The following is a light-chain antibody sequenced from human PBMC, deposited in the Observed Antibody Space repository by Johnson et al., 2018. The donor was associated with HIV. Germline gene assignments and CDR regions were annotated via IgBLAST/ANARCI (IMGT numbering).Light chain of an antibody. CDR2: DND. V-gene: IGLV1-51*01. Sequence: SVLTQPPSLSAAPGQTVTISCSGSSSNIGNNYVSWYQQLPGTAPKLLIYDNDKRPSGIPDRFSGSKSGTSATLGITGLQTGDEADYYCGTWDSGLGALYVFVTGTKVTVL. CDR3: GTWDSGLGALYV. J-gene: IGLJ1*01. CDR1: SSNIGNNY.